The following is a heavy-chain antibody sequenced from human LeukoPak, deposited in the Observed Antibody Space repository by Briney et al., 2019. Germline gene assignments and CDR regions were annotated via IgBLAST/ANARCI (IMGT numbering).Heavy chain of an antibody. V-gene: IGHV4-34*01. J-gene: IGHJ5*02. CDR1: GGSFSGYY. CDR3: ARGALYYYGSGSYHHNWFDP. CDR2: INHSGST. D-gene: IGHD3-10*01. Sequence: PSETLSLTCSVCGGSFSGYYLSWLRQPPGKGRECIEGINHSGSTNYHPSLKSRVTISVDTSKNQFSLKLSSVTAADPAVYYCARGALYYYGSGSYHHNWFDPWGQGTLVTVSS.